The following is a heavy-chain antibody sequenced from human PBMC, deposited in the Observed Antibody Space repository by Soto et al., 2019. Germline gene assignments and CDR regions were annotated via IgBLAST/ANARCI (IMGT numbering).Heavy chain of an antibody. V-gene: IGHV4-4*02. J-gene: IGHJ5*02. D-gene: IGHD3-10*01. Sequence: PSETLSLTCTVSGGSISSSNWWSWVRQPPGKGLEWIGEIYHSGSTNYNPSLKSRVTISVDKSKNQFSLKLSSVTAADTAVYYCASVYYYGSGSFRYNWFAPWGQGTLVTVSS. CDR1: GGSISSSNW. CDR3: ASVYYYGSGSFRYNWFAP. CDR2: IYHSGST.